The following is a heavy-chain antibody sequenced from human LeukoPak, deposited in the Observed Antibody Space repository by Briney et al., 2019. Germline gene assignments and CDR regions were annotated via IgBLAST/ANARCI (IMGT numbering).Heavy chain of an antibody. CDR2: INHSGST. Sequence: SETLSLTCAVYGGSLSGYYWSWIRQPPGKGLEWIGEINHSGSTNYNPSLKSRVTISVDTSKNQFSLKLSSVTAADTAVYYCARDRDYGSGSSFDPWGQGTLVTVSS. D-gene: IGHD3-10*01. CDR3: ARDRDYGSGSSFDP. CDR1: GGSLSGYY. J-gene: IGHJ5*02. V-gene: IGHV4-34*01.